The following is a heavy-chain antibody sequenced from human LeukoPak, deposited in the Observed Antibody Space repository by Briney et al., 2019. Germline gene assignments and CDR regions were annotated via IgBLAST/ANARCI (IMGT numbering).Heavy chain of an antibody. J-gene: IGHJ6*02. CDR1: GYTFTSYG. D-gene: IGHD3-10*01. CDR3: ARGGSWFGELLFPRNYYYYYGMDV. Sequence: ASVKVSCKASGYTFTSYGISWVRQAPGQGLEWMGWISAYNGNTNYAQKLQGRVTMTTDTSTSTAYMELRSLRSDDTAVYYCARGGSWFGELLFPRNYYYYYGMDVWGQGTTVTVSS. CDR2: ISAYNGNT. V-gene: IGHV1-18*01.